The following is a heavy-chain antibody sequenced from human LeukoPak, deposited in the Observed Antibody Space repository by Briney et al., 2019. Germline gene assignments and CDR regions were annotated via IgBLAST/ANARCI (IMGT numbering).Heavy chain of an antibody. Sequence: PGGSLRLSCAVSGFTFSSSYMNWVRQAPGKGLEWVANIKQDGSEKYYVDSVKGRFTISRDNAKNSLYLQMNSLRAEDTAVYYCARGITGYYDFWSGYISFWGQGTLVTVSS. D-gene: IGHD3-3*01. CDR3: ARGITGYYDFWSGYISF. V-gene: IGHV3-7*01. CDR1: GFTFSSSY. J-gene: IGHJ4*02. CDR2: IKQDGSEK.